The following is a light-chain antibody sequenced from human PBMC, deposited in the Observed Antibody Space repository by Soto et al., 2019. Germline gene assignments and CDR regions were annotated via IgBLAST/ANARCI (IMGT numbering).Light chain of an antibody. J-gene: IGKJ2*01. CDR3: QQYGSSPYT. CDR2: GTS. V-gene: IGKV3-20*01. CDR1: QSVSTNS. Sequence: EIVLTQSPGTLSLSPGESATLSCRASQSVSTNSFAWYQQKAGQAPRLLIYGTSSRATGIPARFSGIGSGTDFTLTISRLEPEDCAVYYCQQYGSSPYTFGQGTKLEI.